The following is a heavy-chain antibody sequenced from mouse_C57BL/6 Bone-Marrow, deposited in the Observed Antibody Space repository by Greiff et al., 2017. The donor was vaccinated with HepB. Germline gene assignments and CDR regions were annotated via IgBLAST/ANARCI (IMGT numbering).Heavy chain of an antibody. V-gene: IGHV1-66*01. CDR2: IYPGSGNT. Sequence: QVQLQQSGPELVKPGASVKISCKASGYSFTSYYIHWVKQRPGQGLEWIGWIYPGSGNTKYNEKFKGKATLTADTSSSTAYMQLSSLTSEDSAVYYCARGPAYASMAMDYWGQGTSVTVSS. J-gene: IGHJ4*01. CDR3: ARGPAYASMAMDY. D-gene: IGHD2-3*01. CDR1: GYSFTSYY.